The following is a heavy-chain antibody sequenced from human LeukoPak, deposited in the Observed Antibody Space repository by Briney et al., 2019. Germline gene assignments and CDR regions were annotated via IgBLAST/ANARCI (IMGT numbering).Heavy chain of an antibody. CDR2: IYTPGRT. CDR1: GGSISSFY. Sequence: SETLSLTCSVSGGSISSFYWSWIRQPAGKGLEWIGRIYTPGRTSYIPSLKRRVSMSEDTSKNQFSLELRSVTAADTAVYYCARTPCSGGSCSGGDAFDIWGQGALVTVSS. J-gene: IGHJ3*02. D-gene: IGHD2-15*01. V-gene: IGHV4-4*07. CDR3: ARTPCSGGSCSGGDAFDI.